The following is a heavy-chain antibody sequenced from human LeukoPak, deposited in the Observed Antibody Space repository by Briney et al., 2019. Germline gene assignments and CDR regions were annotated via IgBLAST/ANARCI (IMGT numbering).Heavy chain of an antibody. J-gene: IGHJ5*02. V-gene: IGHV4-59*01. Sequence: SETLSLTCTVSGGSISSYYWNWIRQPPGPGQEWIGYIYYSGSTNYNPSLKSRVTISVDTSKNQFSLKLSSVTAADTAVYYCARGGEYSSSGWFDPWGQGTLVTVSS. CDR3: ARGGEYSSSGWFDP. D-gene: IGHD6-6*01. CDR2: IYYSGST. CDR1: GGSISSYY.